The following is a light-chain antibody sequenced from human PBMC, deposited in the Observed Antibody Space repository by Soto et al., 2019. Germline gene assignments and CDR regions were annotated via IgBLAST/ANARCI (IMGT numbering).Light chain of an antibody. CDR3: QQRTNWHLT. CDR2: DAS. V-gene: IGKV3-11*01. J-gene: IGKJ4*01. CDR1: RSVGRS. Sequence: ETVLTQSPATLSLSPGERATLSCRASRSVGRSLAWYQQKPGQAPRLLIYDASNRATGIPARCSGSGSGTDFTLTISSLEPEDFAIYYCQQRTNWHLTFGGGTTVEIK.